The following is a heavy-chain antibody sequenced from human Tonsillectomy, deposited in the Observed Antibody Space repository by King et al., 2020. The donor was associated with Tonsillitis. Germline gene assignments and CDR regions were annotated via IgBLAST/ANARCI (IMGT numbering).Heavy chain of an antibody. J-gene: IGHJ4*02. CDR1: GFSLSSWG. CDR2: MWVDGSKK. Sequence: VQLVESGGGVVQPGRSLRLSCAASGFSLSSWGMHWVRQAPGKGLEWVAVMWVDGSKKYYSDSVKGRFTISRDISKSTLYLQMNSLRAEDTAVYYCARDGGIGLDYWGQGTLVTVSS. V-gene: IGHV3-33*08. D-gene: IGHD3-16*01. CDR3: ARDGGIGLDY.